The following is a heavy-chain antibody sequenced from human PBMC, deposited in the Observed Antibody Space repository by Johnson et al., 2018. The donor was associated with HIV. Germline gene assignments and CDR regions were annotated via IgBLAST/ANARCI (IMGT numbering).Heavy chain of an antibody. Sequence: EVQLVESGGGVVQPGRSLRLSCAASGFTFSSYAMSWVRQAPGKGLEWVSAISGSGGSTYYADSVKGRFTISRDHSKNTLFLQMNSLGAGDTAVYYCAKDQHGPLVPTVMRDDAFDIWGQGTMVTVSS. CDR1: GFTFSSYA. V-gene: IGHV3-23*04. J-gene: IGHJ3*02. D-gene: IGHD5-12*01. CDR3: AKDQHGPLVPTVMRDDAFDI. CDR2: ISGSGGST.